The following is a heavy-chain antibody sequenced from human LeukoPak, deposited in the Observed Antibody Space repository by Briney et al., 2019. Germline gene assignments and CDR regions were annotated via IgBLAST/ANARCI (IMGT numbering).Heavy chain of an antibody. J-gene: IGHJ4*02. D-gene: IGHD7-27*01. CDR2: INHSGST. CDR1: SGSFSGYY. V-gene: IGHV4-34*01. Sequence: PSETLSLTCAVYSGSFSGYYWSWIRQPPGKGLEWIGEINHSGSTNYNPSLKSRVTISVDTSKNQFSLKLSSVTAADTAVYYCARETLTICPPPGDGQNEGSFDYWGQGTLVTVSS. CDR3: ARETLTICPPPGDGQNEGSFDY.